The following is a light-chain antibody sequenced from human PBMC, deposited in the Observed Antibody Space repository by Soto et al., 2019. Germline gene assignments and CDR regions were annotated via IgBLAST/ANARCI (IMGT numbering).Light chain of an antibody. CDR1: QSVSSSY. J-gene: IGKJ1*01. V-gene: IGKV3-20*01. Sequence: EIVLTQSPGTLSLSPGERATLSCRASQSVSSSYLAWYQQKAGQAPRLLIYGASNRATGIPDRFSGGGSGTDFFLTISRLEPEDSAVYYCQQYGTSLTWTFGQGTKVEIK. CDR3: QQYGTSLTWT. CDR2: GAS.